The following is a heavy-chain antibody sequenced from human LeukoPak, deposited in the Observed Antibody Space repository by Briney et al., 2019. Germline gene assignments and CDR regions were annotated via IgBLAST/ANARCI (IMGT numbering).Heavy chain of an antibody. D-gene: IGHD3-3*01. J-gene: IGHJ6*02. Sequence: PGGSLRLSCAASGFTFSSYAMSWVRQAPGKGLEWVSAISGSGGSTYYADSVKGRFTISRDNSKNTLYLQMNSLRAEDTAVYYCAKNPKRIDFWSGYWSGMDVWGQGTTVTVSS. V-gene: IGHV3-23*01. CDR3: AKNPKRIDFWSGYWSGMDV. CDR2: ISGSGGST. CDR1: GFTFSSYA.